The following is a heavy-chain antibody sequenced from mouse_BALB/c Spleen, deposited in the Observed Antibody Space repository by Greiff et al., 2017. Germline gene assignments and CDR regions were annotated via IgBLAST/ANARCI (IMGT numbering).Heavy chain of an antibody. CDR1: GYSITSGYS. D-gene: IGHD1-2*01. CDR3: ASGVLRLRGAMDY. Sequence: VQLKQSGPDLVKPSQSLSLTCTVTGYSITSGYSWHWIRQFPGNKLEWMGYIHYSGSTNYNPSLKSRISITRHTSKYQVFLRLNSVTTEDTATYNCASGVLRLRGAMDYWGQGTSVTVSS. CDR2: IHYSGST. V-gene: IGHV3-1*02. J-gene: IGHJ4*01.